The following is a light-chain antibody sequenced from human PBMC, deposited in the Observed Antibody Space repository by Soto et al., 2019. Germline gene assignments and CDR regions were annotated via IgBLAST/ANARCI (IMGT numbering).Light chain of an antibody. CDR2: SAS. CDR3: QQYYSTPLT. V-gene: IGKV4-1*01. CDR1: QSVLYSSNNKKY. J-gene: IGKJ4*01. Sequence: DIVMTQSPDSLAVSLGERATINCKSSQSVLYSSNNKKYLAWYQQKPGEPPKLLISSASTLDSAVPDRFSRSGSGTDFTLTISSLQAEDVPVYYCQQYYSTPLTFGGGTNADIK.